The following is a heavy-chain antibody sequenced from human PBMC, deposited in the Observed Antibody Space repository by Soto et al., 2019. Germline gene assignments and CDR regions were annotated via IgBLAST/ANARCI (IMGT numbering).Heavy chain of an antibody. CDR3: ARGPFDTAMLVPYYFDY. Sequence: SVKVSCKASGGTFSSYAISWVRQAPGQGLEWMGGIIPIFGAANYAQKFQGRVTITADESTSTAYMELSSLRSEDTAVYYCARGPFDTAMLVPYYFDYWGQGTLVTVSS. CDR2: IIPIFGAA. J-gene: IGHJ4*02. V-gene: IGHV1-69*13. D-gene: IGHD5-18*01. CDR1: GGTFSSYA.